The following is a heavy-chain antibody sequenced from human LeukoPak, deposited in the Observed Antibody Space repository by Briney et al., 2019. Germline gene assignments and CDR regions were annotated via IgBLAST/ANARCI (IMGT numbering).Heavy chain of an antibody. CDR1: GFTFSSYG. Sequence: GGPLRLSCAGSGFTFSSYGMHGVRQAPGKGREWVAVIWYDGSNKYYADSVKGRFTISRDNSKNTLYLQMNSLRAEDTAVYYCARDRYTPYYFDYWGQGTLVTVSS. V-gene: IGHV3-33*01. CDR2: IWYDGSNK. J-gene: IGHJ4*02. D-gene: IGHD3-16*02. CDR3: ARDRYTPYYFDY.